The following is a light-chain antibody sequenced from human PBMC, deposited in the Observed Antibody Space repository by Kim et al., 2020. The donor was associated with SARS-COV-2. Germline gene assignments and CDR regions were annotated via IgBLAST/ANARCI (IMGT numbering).Light chain of an antibody. CDR2: DAS. V-gene: IGKV3-11*01. CDR1: QSVSSY. Sequence: LSPGESATLSCRASQSVSSYFALYQQNPGQAPRLLIYDASNRATGIPARFSGSGSGTDFTLTISSLEPEDFAVYYYQQRSNWPPMYTFGQGTKL. J-gene: IGKJ2*01. CDR3: QQRSNWPPMYT.